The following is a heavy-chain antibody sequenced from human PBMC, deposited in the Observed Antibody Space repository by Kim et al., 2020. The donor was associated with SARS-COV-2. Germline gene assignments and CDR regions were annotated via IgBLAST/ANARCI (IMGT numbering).Heavy chain of an antibody. V-gene: IGHV4-4*07. J-gene: IGHJ4*02. Sequence: NYTPSRKSLVPMSVATSKNQFSLKLGSVTAADTAVYYCARCGSYQLCCDYWGQGTLVTVSS. D-gene: IGHD1-26*01. CDR3: ARCGSYQLCCDY.